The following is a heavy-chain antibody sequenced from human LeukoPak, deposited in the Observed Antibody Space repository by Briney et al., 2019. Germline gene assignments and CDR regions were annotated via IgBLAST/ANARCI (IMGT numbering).Heavy chain of an antibody. D-gene: IGHD2-21*01. Sequence: ASVKVSCKASGGTFSSCAVSWVRQAPGQGLEWMGGIIPIFGTANYAQKFQGRVTITADESTSTAYMELSSLRSEDTAVYYCARAHYLGDYILDRDNYFDYWGQGTLVTVSS. V-gene: IGHV1-69*13. CDR2: IIPIFGTA. CDR1: GGTFSSCA. J-gene: IGHJ4*02. CDR3: ARAHYLGDYILDRDNYFDY.